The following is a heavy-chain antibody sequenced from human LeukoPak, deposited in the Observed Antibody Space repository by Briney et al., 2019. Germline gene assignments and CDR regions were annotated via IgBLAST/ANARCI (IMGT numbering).Heavy chain of an antibody. V-gene: IGHV4-34*01. D-gene: IGHD3-9*01. CDR1: GGSFSGYY. J-gene: IGHJ4*02. Sequence: SETLSLTCAVYGGSFSGYYWSWIRQPPGKGLEWIWEINHSGSTNYNPSLKSRVTISVDTSKNQFSLKLSSVTAADTAVYYCAREDILTGYYTCWGQGTLVTVSS. CDR2: INHSGST. CDR3: AREDILTGYYTC.